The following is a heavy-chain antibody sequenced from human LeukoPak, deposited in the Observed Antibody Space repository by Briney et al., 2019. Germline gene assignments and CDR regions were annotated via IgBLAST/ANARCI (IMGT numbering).Heavy chain of an antibody. CDR3: ARPLGYCSGGSCFPNDY. D-gene: IGHD2-15*01. CDR1: GFTFRSYW. J-gene: IGHJ4*02. V-gene: IGHV3-7*05. Sequence: GGSLRLSCAASGFTFRSYWRSWVRQAPGKGLEWVANIKQDGSEKYYVDSVKGRFTISRDNAKNSVYLQMNSLRAEDTAVYYCARPLGYCSGGSCFPNDYWGQGTLVTVSS. CDR2: IKQDGSEK.